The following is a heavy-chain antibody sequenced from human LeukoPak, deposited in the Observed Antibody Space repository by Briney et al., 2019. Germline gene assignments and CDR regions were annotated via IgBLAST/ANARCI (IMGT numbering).Heavy chain of an antibody. CDR1: GFTFSSYD. D-gene: IGHD3-10*01. J-gene: IGHJ4*02. V-gene: IGHV3-64*01. CDR3: ARESRGGGYFDY. Sequence: PGGSLRLSCAASGFTFSSYDMHWVRQAPGKGLEYVSAISSNGGSTYYANSVKGRFTISRDNSKNTLYLQMGSLRAEDMAVYYCARESRGGGYFDYWGQENLVTVSS. CDR2: ISSNGGST.